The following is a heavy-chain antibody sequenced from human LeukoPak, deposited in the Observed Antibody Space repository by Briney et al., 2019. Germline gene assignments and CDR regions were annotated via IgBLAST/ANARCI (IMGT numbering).Heavy chain of an antibody. Sequence: SETLSLTCTVSGGSISSYYWSWIRQPPGKGLELIGHIYYTGSTEYNPSLKSRATISLDTSENQFSLRLSSVTTADTAVYYCARYRPSESRSGEVTSLDYWGQGTLVTVSS. CDR3: ARYRPSESRSGEVTSLDY. CDR2: IYYTGST. CDR1: GGSISSYY. D-gene: IGHD3-3*01. J-gene: IGHJ4*02. V-gene: IGHV4-59*01.